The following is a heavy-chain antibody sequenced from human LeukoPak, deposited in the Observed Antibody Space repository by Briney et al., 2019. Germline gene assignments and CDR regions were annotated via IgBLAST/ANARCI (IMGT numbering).Heavy chain of an antibody. CDR3: ALTHYDFWSGYPDY. CDR1: GFTVSSNY. Sequence: GGSLRLSCAASGFTVSSNYMSWVRQAPGKGLEWVSVIYSGGSTYYADSVKGRFTISRDNSKNTLYLQMNSLRAEDTAVYYCALTHYDFWSGYPDYWGQGTLVTVSS. J-gene: IGHJ4*02. D-gene: IGHD3-3*01. CDR2: IYSGGST. V-gene: IGHV3-66*01.